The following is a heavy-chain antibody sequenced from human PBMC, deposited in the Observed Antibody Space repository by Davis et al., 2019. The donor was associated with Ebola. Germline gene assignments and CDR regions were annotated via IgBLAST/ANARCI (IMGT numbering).Heavy chain of an antibody. CDR3: ARDFGNHGYFDY. D-gene: IGHD4-23*01. CDR2: IWYDGINK. J-gene: IGHJ4*02. V-gene: IGHV3-33*01. CDR1: GFTFSSYG. Sequence: PGGSLRLSCAASGFTFSSYGMHWVRQAPGKGLEWVAVIWYDGINKYYADSVKGRITISRDNSKNTLYLQMNSLRAEDTAVYYCARDFGNHGYFDYWGQGTLVTVSS.